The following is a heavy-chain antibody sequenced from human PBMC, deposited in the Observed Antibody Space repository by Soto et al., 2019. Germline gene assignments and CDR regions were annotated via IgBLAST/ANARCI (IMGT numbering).Heavy chain of an antibody. Sequence: PGGSLRLSCAASGFTYTRYSMNWVRQAPGKGLEWVSSISSTTNYIYYGDSMKGRFTISRDNSKNTLYLQMNSLRAEDTAVYYCVKDRYVDYWGQGTLVTVSS. V-gene: IGHV3-21*01. J-gene: IGHJ4*02. CDR1: GFTYTRYS. CDR3: VKDRYVDY. CDR2: ISSTTNYI.